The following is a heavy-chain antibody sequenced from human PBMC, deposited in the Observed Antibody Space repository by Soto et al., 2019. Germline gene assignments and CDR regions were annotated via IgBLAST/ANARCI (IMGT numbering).Heavy chain of an antibody. V-gene: IGHV3-23*01. CDR3: AKAPLRYFDWFGMDV. CDR1: GFTFSSYA. Sequence: GGSLRLSCAASGFTFSSYAMSWVRQAPGKGLEWVSAISGSGGSTYYADSVKGRFTISRDNSKNTLYLQMNSLRAEDTAVYYCAKAPLRYFDWFGMDVWGQGTTVTVSS. J-gene: IGHJ6*02. CDR2: ISGSGGST. D-gene: IGHD3-9*01.